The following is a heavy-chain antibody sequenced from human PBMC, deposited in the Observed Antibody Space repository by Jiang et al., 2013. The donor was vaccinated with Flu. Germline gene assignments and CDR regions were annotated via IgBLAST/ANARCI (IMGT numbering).Heavy chain of an antibody. CDR1: GYTFTSYY. CDR2: INPSGGST. V-gene: IGHV1-46*01. CDR3: ARGCSSTSYENTWFDP. J-gene: IGHJ5*02. Sequence: KKPGASVKVSCKASGYTFTSYYMHWVRQAPGQGLEWMGIINPSGGSTSYAQKFQGRVTMTRDTSTSTVYMELSSLRSEDTAVYYCARGCSSTSYENTWFDPWGQGTLVTVSS. D-gene: IGHD2-2*01.